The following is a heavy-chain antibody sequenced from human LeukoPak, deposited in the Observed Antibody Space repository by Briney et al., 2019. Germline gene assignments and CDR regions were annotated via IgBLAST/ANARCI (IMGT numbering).Heavy chain of an antibody. CDR3: ARHLGMTYYDYIWGNYHY. J-gene: IGHJ4*02. CDR2: IYPGDSDT. D-gene: IGHD3-16*02. Sequence: GESLKISCKGSGYSFTNYWIGWVRQMPGKGLEWMGIIYPGDSDTRYSPPFQGQVTMSADKSISTAYLQWSSLKASDTAIYYCARHLGMTYYDYIWGNYHYWGQGTLVTVSS. V-gene: IGHV5-51*01. CDR1: GYSFTNYW.